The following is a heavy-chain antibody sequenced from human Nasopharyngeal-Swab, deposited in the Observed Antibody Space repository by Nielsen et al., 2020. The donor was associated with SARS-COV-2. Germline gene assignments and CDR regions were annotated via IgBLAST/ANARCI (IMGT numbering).Heavy chain of an antibody. V-gene: IGHV4-34*01. Sequence: SETLSLTCAVYGGSFSGYYWRWIRQPPGKGLEWIGEINHSGSTHYNPSLKSRVTISVDTSKNQFSLKLSSVTAADTAVYYCARGPLGYCTGGVCYGLDYWGQGTLVTVSS. J-gene: IGHJ4*02. CDR2: INHSGST. D-gene: IGHD2-8*02. CDR3: ARGPLGYCTGGVCYGLDY. CDR1: GGSFSGYY.